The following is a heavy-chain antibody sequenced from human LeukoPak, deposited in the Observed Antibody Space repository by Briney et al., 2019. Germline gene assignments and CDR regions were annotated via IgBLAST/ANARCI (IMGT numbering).Heavy chain of an antibody. CDR1: GFTFSSYG. D-gene: IGHD6-19*01. J-gene: IGHJ3*02. Sequence: PGRSLRLSCAASGFTFSSYGMHWVRQAPGRGLEWVAVISYDGSNKYYADSVKGRFTISRDNSKNTLYLQMNSLRAEDTAVYYCAKAGQQWLDYDAFDIWGQGTMVTVSS. V-gene: IGHV3-30*18. CDR3: AKAGQQWLDYDAFDI. CDR2: ISYDGSNK.